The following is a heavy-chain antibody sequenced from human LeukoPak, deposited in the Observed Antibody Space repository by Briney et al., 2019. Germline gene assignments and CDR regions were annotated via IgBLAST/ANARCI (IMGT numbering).Heavy chain of an antibody. CDR3: ARGVSSQSKLRYFDWLSDYYYYYMDV. CDR1: GYSFTSYG. Sequence: ASVKVSCEASGYSFTSYGISWVRQAPGQGLEWMGWISAYNGNTNYAQKLQGRVTMTTDTSTSTAYMELRSLRSDDTAVYYCARGVSSQSKLRYFDWLSDYYYYYMDVWGKGTTVTISS. V-gene: IGHV1-18*01. D-gene: IGHD3-9*01. CDR2: ISAYNGNT. J-gene: IGHJ6*03.